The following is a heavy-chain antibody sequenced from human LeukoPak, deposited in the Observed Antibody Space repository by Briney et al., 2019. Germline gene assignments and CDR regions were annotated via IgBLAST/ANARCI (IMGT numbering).Heavy chain of an antibody. CDR1: GFTVSSNH. CDR2: IYGGGST. D-gene: IGHD3-22*01. V-gene: IGHV3-53*01. Sequence: GGSLRLSCAASGFTVSSNHMSWVRQAPGKGLEWVSVIYGGGSTYYADSVKGRFTISRDNSKNTLYLQMNSLRAEDTAVYYCAKDLHSSGYPLLNWFDPWGQGTLVTVSS. CDR3: AKDLHSSGYPLLNWFDP. J-gene: IGHJ5*02.